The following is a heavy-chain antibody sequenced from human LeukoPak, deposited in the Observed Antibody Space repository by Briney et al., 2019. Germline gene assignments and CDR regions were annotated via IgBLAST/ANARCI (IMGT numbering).Heavy chain of an antibody. Sequence: SETLSLTCAVYGGSFSGYYWSWIRQPPGKGLEWIGEINHSGSTNYNPSLKSRVAISVDTSKNQFSLKLSSVTAADTAVYYCARIPIRITMVQGVRTGHRYGMDVWGQGTTVTVSS. D-gene: IGHD3-10*01. CDR2: INHSGST. CDR1: GGSFSGYY. J-gene: IGHJ6*02. CDR3: ARIPIRITMVQGVRTGHRYGMDV. V-gene: IGHV4-34*01.